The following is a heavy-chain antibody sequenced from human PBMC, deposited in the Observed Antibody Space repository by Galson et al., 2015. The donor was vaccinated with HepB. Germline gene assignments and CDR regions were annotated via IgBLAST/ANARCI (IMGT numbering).Heavy chain of an antibody. J-gene: IGHJ3*02. CDR3: AREQPDAFDI. CDR2: ISYDGSNK. CDR1: GFTFSSYG. V-gene: IGHV3-30*03. Sequence: SLRLSCAASGFTFSSYGMHWVRQAPGKGLEWVAVISYDGSNKYYADSVKGRFTISRDNSKNTLDLQMDSLRDEDTGVYFCAREQPDAFDIWGQGTMVTVSS. D-gene: IGHD6-13*01.